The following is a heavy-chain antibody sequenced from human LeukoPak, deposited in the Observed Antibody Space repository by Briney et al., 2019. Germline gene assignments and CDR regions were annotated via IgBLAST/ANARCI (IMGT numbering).Heavy chain of an antibody. D-gene: IGHD3-10*01. J-gene: IGHJ4*02. CDR2: INQDGSEK. Sequence: GGSLRLSCAASGFTFTTFWMTWVRQAPGKGLEWVANINQDGSEKYSVDSVKGRFTISRDSAQNSLYLQMSSLRAEDTAIYYCARGLSFAYWGQGTLVTVSS. CDR3: ARGLSFAY. V-gene: IGHV3-7*01. CDR1: GFTFTTFW.